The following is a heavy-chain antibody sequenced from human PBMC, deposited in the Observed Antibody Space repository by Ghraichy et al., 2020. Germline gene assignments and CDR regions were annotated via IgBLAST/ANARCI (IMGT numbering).Heavy chain of an antibody. CDR1: GFTFNNYW. V-gene: IGHV3-74*01. CDR2: ISSDGSTT. CDR3: VSAMALPGY. D-gene: IGHD5-18*01. J-gene: IGHJ4*02. Sequence: AGSLRLTCAASGFTFNNYWMHWVRQAPGKGLVWVSLISSDGSTTRYGDSVKGRFTISRDNAKSTLNLQMNSLRAEDTAVYYCVSAMALPGYWGQGTLVTVSS.